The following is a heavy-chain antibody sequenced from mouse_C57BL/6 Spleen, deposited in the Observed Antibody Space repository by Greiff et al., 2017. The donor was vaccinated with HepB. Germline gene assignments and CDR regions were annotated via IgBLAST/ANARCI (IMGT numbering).Heavy chain of an antibody. V-gene: IGHV2-4*01. Sequence: QVQLKQSGPGLVQPSQSLSITCTVSGFSLTSYGVHWVRQPPGKGLEWLGVIWSGGSTDYNAAFISRLSISKDNSKSQVFFKLNSLQADDTAIYYCSTNSDGYYAMDYWGQGTSVTVSS. CDR2: IWSGGST. CDR1: GFSLTSYG. D-gene: IGHD2-3*01. CDR3: STNSDGYYAMDY. J-gene: IGHJ4*01.